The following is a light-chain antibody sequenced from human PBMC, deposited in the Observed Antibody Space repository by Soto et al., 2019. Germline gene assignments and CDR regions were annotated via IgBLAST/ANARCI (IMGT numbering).Light chain of an antibody. J-gene: IGKJ1*01. Sequence: DIQMTQSPSALSASVGDRVTISCRSSQHIATYLNWYQHKPGKAPKLLVYAASTLQGGVPSRFSGSGSGTDFRLTISSLQPDDFATYYCQQSSTIHRTFGQGTKVDLK. CDR2: AAS. CDR1: QHIATY. CDR3: QQSSTIHRT. V-gene: IGKV1-39*01.